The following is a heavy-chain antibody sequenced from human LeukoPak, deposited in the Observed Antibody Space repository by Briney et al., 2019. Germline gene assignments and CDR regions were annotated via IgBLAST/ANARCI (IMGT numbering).Heavy chain of an antibody. D-gene: IGHD6-19*01. CDR3: ARDRGSAYSSGWYYYYYGMDV. J-gene: IGHJ6*02. CDR2: IKQDGSEK. CDR1: GFPFSSYW. V-gene: IGHV3-7*01. Sequence: GALGPSFAASGFPFSSYWMRWVRPAPGKGVGGGAKIKQDGSEKYYVDSVKGRFTISRDNAKNSLYLQMNSLRAEDTAVYYCARDRGSAYSSGWYYYYYGMDVWGQGTTVTVSS.